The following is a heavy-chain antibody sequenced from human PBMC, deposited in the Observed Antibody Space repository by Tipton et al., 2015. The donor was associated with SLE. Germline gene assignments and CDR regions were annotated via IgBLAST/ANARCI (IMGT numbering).Heavy chain of an antibody. Sequence: TLSLTCTVSGGSITSHSWSWIRQPPGKGLEWIGYIFYGGHTDCNPSLESRVSISMNTSQNQFSLRLTSVTAADTAVYFCARWYSRSSYFFDFWGQGMLVTVSS. CDR1: GGSITSHS. D-gene: IGHD6-6*01. J-gene: IGHJ4*02. CDR3: ARWYSRSSYFFDF. CDR2: IFYGGHT. V-gene: IGHV4-59*11.